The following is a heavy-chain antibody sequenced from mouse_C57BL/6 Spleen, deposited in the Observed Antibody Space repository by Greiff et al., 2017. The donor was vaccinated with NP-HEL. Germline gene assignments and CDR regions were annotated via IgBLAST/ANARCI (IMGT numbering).Heavy chain of an antibody. D-gene: IGHD2-4*01. Sequence: QVQLQQSGAELVRPGASVKLSCKASGYTFTDYYINWVKQRPGQGLEWIARIYPGSGNTYYNEKFKGKATLTAEKSSSTAYMQLSSLTSEDSAVYFCARRGYDWGDSDYWGQGTTLTVSS. CDR1: GYTFTDYY. J-gene: IGHJ2*01. V-gene: IGHV1-76*01. CDR3: ARRGYDWGDSDY. CDR2: IYPGSGNT.